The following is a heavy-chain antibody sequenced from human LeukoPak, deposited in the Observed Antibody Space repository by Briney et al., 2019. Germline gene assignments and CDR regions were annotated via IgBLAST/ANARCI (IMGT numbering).Heavy chain of an antibody. J-gene: IGHJ5*02. D-gene: IGHD5-18*01. V-gene: IGHV4-4*02. Sequence: SSETLSLTCAVSGGSISSSNLWSWGRQPPGKGLEWIGEFYHSGSTNYNPALKSRVTISVEKSKKQFCLKLRSAAAADTALYYCARLVGGMVTRWFATWGQGNLVTVSP. CDR1: GGSISSSNL. CDR2: FYHSGST. CDR3: ARLVGGMVTRWFAT.